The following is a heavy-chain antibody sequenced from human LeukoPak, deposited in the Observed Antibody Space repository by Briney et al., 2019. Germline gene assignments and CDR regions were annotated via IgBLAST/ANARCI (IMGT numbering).Heavy chain of an antibody. CDR3: ARDGGTVTHCDY. V-gene: IGHV4-31*03. J-gene: IGHJ4*02. Sequence: SQTLSLTCTVSGGSISSSGYYWSWIRQRPGKGLEWVGYIYYNGNTYYNPSFKSRIAISVDTSENQFSLRLTSVTAADTAVYYCARDGGTVTHCDYWGQGTLVTVSS. CDR2: IYYNGNT. D-gene: IGHD4-17*01. CDR1: GGSISSSGYY.